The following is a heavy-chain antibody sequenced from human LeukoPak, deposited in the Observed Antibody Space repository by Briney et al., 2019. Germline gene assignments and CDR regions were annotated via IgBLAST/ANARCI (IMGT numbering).Heavy chain of an antibody. Sequence: QPGGSLRLSCAASGFTFNSYAMSWVRQAPGKGLEWVSVISAGGGSTYYADSVKGRFTISRDNAKNTLYLQMNSLRAEDTAVYYCARYCSGGSCWSDDAFDIWGQGTMVTVSS. CDR3: ARYCSGGSCWSDDAFDI. V-gene: IGHV3-23*01. CDR1: GFTFNSYA. J-gene: IGHJ3*02. CDR2: ISAGGGST. D-gene: IGHD2-15*01.